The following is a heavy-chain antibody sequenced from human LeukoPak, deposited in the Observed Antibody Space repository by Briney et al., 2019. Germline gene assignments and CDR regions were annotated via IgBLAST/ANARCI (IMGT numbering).Heavy chain of an antibody. Sequence: GGSLRLSCAASGFTFSDYYMSWIRQAPGKGLEWVSYISSSSSTIYYADSVKGRFTISRDNAKNSLYLQMNSLRDEDTAVYYCARAYYDSSGFPPWGQGTLVTVSS. V-gene: IGHV3-11*04. CDR2: ISSSSSTI. CDR3: ARAYYDSSGFPP. J-gene: IGHJ5*02. CDR1: GFTFSDYY. D-gene: IGHD3-22*01.